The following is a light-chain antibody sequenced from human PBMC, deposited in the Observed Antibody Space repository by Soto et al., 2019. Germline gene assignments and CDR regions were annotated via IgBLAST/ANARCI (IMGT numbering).Light chain of an antibody. CDR3: MQAVQTPWS. CDR1: QSLLHSNGFNY. Sequence: EIVVTQSPLSLPVILGEPASISCRSSQSLLHSNGFNYLDWYLQRPGQSPQLLIYMASSRASGVPDRFSGSGSGTDFTLTITRVEAEDVGIYYCMQAVQTPWSFGQGTKVDMK. V-gene: IGKV2-28*01. CDR2: MAS. J-gene: IGKJ1*01.